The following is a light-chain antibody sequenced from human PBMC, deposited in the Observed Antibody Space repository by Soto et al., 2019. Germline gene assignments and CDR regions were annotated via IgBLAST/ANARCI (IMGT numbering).Light chain of an antibody. J-gene: IGLJ3*02. CDR2: KDS. V-gene: IGLV3-27*01. CDR3: YSAADNNGAV. CDR1: VLAKKY. Sequence: YELTQPSSVSVSPGQTARITCSGDVLAKKYARWFQQKPGQAPVLVIYKDSERPSGIPERFSGSSAGTTVTLTISGAQVEDEADYYCYSAADNNGAVFGGGTKLTVL.